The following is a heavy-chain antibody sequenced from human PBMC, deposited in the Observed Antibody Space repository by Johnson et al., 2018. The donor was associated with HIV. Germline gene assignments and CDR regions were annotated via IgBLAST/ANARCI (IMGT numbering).Heavy chain of an antibody. V-gene: IGHV3-23*04. Sequence: EVQLVESGGGLVQPGGSLILSCVASGFTFSSYGMSWVRQAPGKGLEWVSGVTGTGGDTYYAESVKGRFTISRDNSKNTLYLQMNKLRAEDTAVYFCASQVRGLRLGVDAFDIWGQGTMVTVSS. CDR2: VTGTGGDT. CDR1: GFTFSSYG. J-gene: IGHJ3*02. CDR3: ASQVRGLRLGVDAFDI. D-gene: IGHD3-16*01.